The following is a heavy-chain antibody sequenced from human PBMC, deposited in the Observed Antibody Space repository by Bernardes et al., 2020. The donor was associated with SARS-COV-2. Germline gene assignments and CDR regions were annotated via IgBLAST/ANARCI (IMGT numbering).Heavy chain of an antibody. V-gene: IGHV3-30-3*01. CDR1: GFTFSSYA. CDR3: ARFEAAAEVYGMDV. J-gene: IGHJ6*02. D-gene: IGHD6-13*01. Sequence: GGSLRLSCAASGFTFSSYAMHWVRQAPGKGLEWVAVISHDGSNKYYADSVKGRFTISRDNSKNTVYLQMNSLRAEDTAVYYCARFEAAAEVYGMDVWGQGTTVTGSS. CDR2: ISHDGSNK.